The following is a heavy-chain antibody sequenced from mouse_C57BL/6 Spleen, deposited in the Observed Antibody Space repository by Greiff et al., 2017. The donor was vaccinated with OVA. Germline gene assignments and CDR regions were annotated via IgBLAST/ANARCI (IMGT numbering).Heavy chain of an antibody. CDR2: FYPGSGSI. V-gene: IGHV1-62-2*01. J-gene: IGHJ2*01. Sequence: VKLVESGAELVKPGASVKLSCKASGYTFTEYTIHWVKQRSGQGLEWIGWFYPGSGSIKYNEKFKDKATLTADKSSSTVYMELSRLTSEDSSVYIWARHEELGGYYFDYWGQGTTLTVSS. CDR3: ARHEELGGYYFDY. CDR1: GYTFTEYT.